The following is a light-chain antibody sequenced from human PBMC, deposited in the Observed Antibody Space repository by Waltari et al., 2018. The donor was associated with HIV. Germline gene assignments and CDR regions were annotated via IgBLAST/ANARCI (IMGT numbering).Light chain of an antibody. CDR3: QQSYSTLYT. Sequence: DIQMTQSPSSLSASVGDRVTITCRASQSISNYLNWYQQKPGKAPKFLIFAASNLESGVPSRFSGSGSGTDFTLTISSLQPEDFATYYCQQSYSTLYTFGQGTKLE. CDR2: AAS. V-gene: IGKV1-39*01. CDR1: QSISNY. J-gene: IGKJ2*01.